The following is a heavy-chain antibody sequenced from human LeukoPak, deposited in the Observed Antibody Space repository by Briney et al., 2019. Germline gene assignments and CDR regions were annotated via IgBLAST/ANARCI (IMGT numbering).Heavy chain of an antibody. V-gene: IGHV3-48*03. CDR3: ARDYYDSSGYYQAPFVY. Sequence: PGGSLRLSCAASGFTFSSYEMNWVRQAPGKGLEWVSYISSSGSTIYYADSVKGRFTISRDNAKNSLYLQMNSLRAEDTAVYYCARDYYDSSGYYQAPFVYWGQGTLVTVSS. CDR1: GFTFSSYE. CDR2: ISSSGSTI. D-gene: IGHD3-22*01. J-gene: IGHJ4*02.